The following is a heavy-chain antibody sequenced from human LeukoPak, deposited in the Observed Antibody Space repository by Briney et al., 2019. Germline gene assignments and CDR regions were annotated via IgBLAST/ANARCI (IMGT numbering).Heavy chain of an antibody. V-gene: IGHV3-30*02. CDR3: AKPRVTAIPHDAFDI. CDR1: GFTFSSYG. D-gene: IGHD2-21*02. Sequence: GGFLRLSCAASGFTFSSYGMHWVRQAPGKGLEWLAFIRYDGSNKYYADSVKGRFTISRDNSKNTLYLQMNSLRAEDTAVYYCAKPRVTAIPHDAFDIWGQGTMVTVSS. CDR2: IRYDGSNK. J-gene: IGHJ3*02.